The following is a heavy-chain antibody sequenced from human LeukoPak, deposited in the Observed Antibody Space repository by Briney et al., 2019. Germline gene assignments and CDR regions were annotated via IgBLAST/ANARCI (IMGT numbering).Heavy chain of an antibody. D-gene: IGHD1-26*01. J-gene: IGHJ6*02. CDR3: ARISLGAIWGYYYGMDV. CDR2: IIPIFDTA. V-gene: IGHV1-69*13. Sequence: SVKVSCKASGGTFSSYSIRWVRQAPGQGLEWMGGIIPIFDTADYAQKFQGRVTITADESTSTAYMELSSLRSEDTAVFYCARISLGAIWGYYYGMDVWGQGTTVTVSS. CDR1: GGTFSSYS.